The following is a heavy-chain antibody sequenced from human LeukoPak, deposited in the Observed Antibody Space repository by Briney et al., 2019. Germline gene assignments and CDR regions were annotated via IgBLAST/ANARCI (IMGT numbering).Heavy chain of an antibody. V-gene: IGHV4-59*08. CDR1: GGSISSYY. CDR2: IYYSGST. CDR3: ARQPADYDYVWGSYWYFDY. D-gene: IGHD3-16*01. J-gene: IGHJ4*02. Sequence: SETLSLTCTVSGGSISSYYWSWIRQPPGKGLEWIGYIYYSGSTNYNPSLKSRVTISVDTSKNQFSLKLSSVTAADTAVYYCARQPADYDYVWGSYWYFDYWGPGTLVTVSS.